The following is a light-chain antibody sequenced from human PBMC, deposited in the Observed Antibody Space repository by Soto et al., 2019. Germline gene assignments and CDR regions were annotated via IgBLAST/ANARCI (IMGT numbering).Light chain of an antibody. CDR1: QIINTW. Sequence: DIQMTQSPSTLSASVGDSVPITCRASQIINTWLAWYQRKPGKAPKLLIYDASSLASGVPSRFSGSGSGTEFTLTINSLQPDDFAADYCQQYNTYWTFGRGTKGEIK. CDR3: QQYNTYWT. CDR2: DAS. V-gene: IGKV1-5*01. J-gene: IGKJ4*02.